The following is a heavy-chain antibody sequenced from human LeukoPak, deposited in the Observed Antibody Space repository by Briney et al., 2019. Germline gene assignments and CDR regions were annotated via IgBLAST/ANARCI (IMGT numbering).Heavy chain of an antibody. D-gene: IGHD4-11*01. J-gene: IGHJ4*02. CDR2: INWNGGST. CDR1: GFTFDDYG. V-gene: IGHV3-20*04. CDR3: ARGPTVTTLMYYFDY. Sequence: GSLRLSCAASGFTFDDYGMSWVRQAPGKGLEWVSGINWNGGSTGYADSVKGRFTISRDNAKNSLYLQMNSLRDEDTAVYYCARGPTVTTLMYYFDYWGQGTLVTVSS.